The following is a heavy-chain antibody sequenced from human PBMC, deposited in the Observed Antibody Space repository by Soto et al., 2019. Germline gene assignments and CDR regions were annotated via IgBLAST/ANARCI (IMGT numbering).Heavy chain of an antibody. CDR2: IYHSGSS. D-gene: IGHD2-15*01. Sequence: QLQLQESGSGLVKPSQTLSLTCAVSGGSISSGGYSWSWIRQPPGKGLEWIGYIYHSGSSYFNPSLKSRVTISLDRSKNQFSLKLSSVIAADTAVYYCARGGGWTFDYWGQGTLVTVSS. V-gene: IGHV4-30-2*01. CDR1: GGSISSGGYS. CDR3: ARGGGWTFDY. J-gene: IGHJ4*02.